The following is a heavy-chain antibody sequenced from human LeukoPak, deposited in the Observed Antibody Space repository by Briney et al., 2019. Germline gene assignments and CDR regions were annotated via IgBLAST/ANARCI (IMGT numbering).Heavy chain of an antibody. D-gene: IGHD6-19*01. J-gene: IGHJ3*02. Sequence: SETLSLTCSVSGASISSSFWSWIRQPPGKGLEWIGYIYTSGSTNYNPSLKSRVPISSDTSKNQLSLKLSSVTAADTAVYYCARRIAVAAAEAFDIWGQGTMVTVSS. CDR2: IYTSGST. CDR1: GASISSSF. V-gene: IGHV4-4*09. CDR3: ARRIAVAAAEAFDI.